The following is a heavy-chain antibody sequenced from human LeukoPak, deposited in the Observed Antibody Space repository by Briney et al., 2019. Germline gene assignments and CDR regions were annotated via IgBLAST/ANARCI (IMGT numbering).Heavy chain of an antibody. CDR3: ARGAYSYGPDGAFDI. V-gene: IGHV4-39*07. CDR2: IYYSGST. CDR1: GGSISSSSYY. J-gene: IGHJ3*02. D-gene: IGHD5-18*01. Sequence: SETLSLTCTVSGGSISSSSYYWGWIRQPPGKGLEWIGSIYYSGSTYYNPSLKSRVTISVDTSKNQSSLKLSSVTAADTAVYYCARGAYSYGPDGAFDIWGQGTMVTVSS.